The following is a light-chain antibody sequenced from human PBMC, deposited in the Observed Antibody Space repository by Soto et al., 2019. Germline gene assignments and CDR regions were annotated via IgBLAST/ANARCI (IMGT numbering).Light chain of an antibody. V-gene: IGKV3-15*01. J-gene: IGKJ4*01. CDR3: QQYNNWPRAT. CDR2: RTS. CDR1: QSISSN. Sequence: ETVMTQSPATLSVSPGERATLSCRASQSISSNLAWYQQKPGQAPGLLMFRTSTRATGAPARFSGSGSGTEFNITISSLQSEDFAVYYCQQYNNWPRATFGGGTKVDIX.